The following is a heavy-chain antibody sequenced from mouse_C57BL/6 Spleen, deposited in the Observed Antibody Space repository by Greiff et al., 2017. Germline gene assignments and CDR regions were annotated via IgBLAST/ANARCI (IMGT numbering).Heavy chain of an antibody. V-gene: IGHV1-80*01. CDR2: IYPGDGDT. CDR3: ARVGLGRSYFDY. J-gene: IGHJ2*01. CDR1: GYAFSSYW. D-gene: IGHD3-1*01. Sequence: QVQLQQSGAELVKPGASVKISCKASGYAFSSYWMNWVKQRPGKGLEWIGQIYPGDGDTNYNGKFKGKATLTADKSSSTAYMQLSSLTSEDSAVYFCARVGLGRSYFDYWGQGTTHTVSS.